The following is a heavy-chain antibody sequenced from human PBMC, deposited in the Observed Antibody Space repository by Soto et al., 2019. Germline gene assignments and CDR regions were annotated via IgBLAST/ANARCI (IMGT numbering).Heavy chain of an antibody. CDR3: AKVRYSSPMGYYYGMDV. CDR2: IIPIVGTA. D-gene: IGHD6-19*01. J-gene: IGHJ6*02. CDR1: RVAFSKFI. V-gene: IGHV1-69*01. Sequence: QAQLEQSGGEVKKPGSSVKVSCKASRVAFSKFIVTWVRQAPGLGLEWVGGIIPIVGTANYAQKFQDRVTITADESTSTSYMEVNNLRSEDTAVYYCAKVRYSSPMGYYYGMDVWGQGTTVTVSS.